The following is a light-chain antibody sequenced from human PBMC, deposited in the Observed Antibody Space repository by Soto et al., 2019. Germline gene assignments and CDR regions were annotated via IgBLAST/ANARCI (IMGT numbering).Light chain of an antibody. CDR2: AAS. V-gene: IGKV1-39*01. Sequence: PSSLSSSLVHTATLTCRASQSISSYLNWYQQKPGKAPKLLIYAASSLQSGVPSRFSGSGSGTDFTLTISSLQPEDFATYYCQQSYSTPKTFGQGTKVDIK. CDR1: QSISSY. J-gene: IGKJ1*01. CDR3: QQSYSTPKT.